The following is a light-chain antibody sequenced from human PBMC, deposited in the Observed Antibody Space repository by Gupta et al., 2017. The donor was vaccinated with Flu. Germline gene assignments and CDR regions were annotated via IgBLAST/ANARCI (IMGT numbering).Light chain of an antibody. CDR2: EVS. Sequence: IAISCTGTSSDIGGYNYVSWYKQHPGKAPKLRIFEVSNRPSGVSTRFSGSKSGNTASLTISGLQAEDEADYYCTSYTSTNTLVLFGGGTKLTVL. CDR1: SSDIGGYNY. V-gene: IGLV2-14*01. J-gene: IGLJ3*02. CDR3: TSYTSTNTLVL.